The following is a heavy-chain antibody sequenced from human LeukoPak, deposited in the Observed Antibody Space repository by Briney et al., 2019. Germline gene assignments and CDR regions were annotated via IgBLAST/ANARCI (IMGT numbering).Heavy chain of an antibody. Sequence: GRSLRLSCAAFGFTFSSYGMHWVRQAPGKGLEWVAVISYDGSNKYYADSVKGRFTISRDNSKNTLYLQMNSLRAEDTAVYYCAKPHYYDSSGLGLWGQGTLVTVSS. CDR2: ISYDGSNK. D-gene: IGHD3-22*01. CDR3: AKPHYYDSSGLGL. CDR1: GFTFSSYG. J-gene: IGHJ4*02. V-gene: IGHV3-30*18.